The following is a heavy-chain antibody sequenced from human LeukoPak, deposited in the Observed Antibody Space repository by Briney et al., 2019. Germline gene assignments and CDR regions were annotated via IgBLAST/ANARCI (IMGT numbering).Heavy chain of an antibody. CDR1: GFIVTNYF. CDR2: IKHDGGEK. Sequence: PGGSLRLSCAASGFIVTNYFMSWVRQAPGKGLEWVASIKHDGGEKYYVDSVRGRFTISRDNTMNSLYLQMSSLRAEDTAVYYCATDRGWRTSGYYLYYFEYWGQGTLVTYSS. CDR3: ATDRGWRTSGYYLYYFEY. D-gene: IGHD3-3*01. V-gene: IGHV3-7*01. J-gene: IGHJ4*02.